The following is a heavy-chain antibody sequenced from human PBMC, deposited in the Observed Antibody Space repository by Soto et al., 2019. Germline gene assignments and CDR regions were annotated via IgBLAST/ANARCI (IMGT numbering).Heavy chain of an antibody. CDR3: ARDRDVVVVVAAFYFDY. J-gene: IGHJ4*02. CDR2: INPSGGST. Sequence: ASVKVSCKASGYTFTSYYIHWVRQAPGQGFEWMGLINPSGGSTTYAQKFQGRVTMTRDTSTSTVYMELSSLKSEDTAVYFCARDRDVVVVVAAFYFDYWGQGTLVTVSS. V-gene: IGHV1-46*01. CDR1: GYTFTSYY. D-gene: IGHD2-15*01.